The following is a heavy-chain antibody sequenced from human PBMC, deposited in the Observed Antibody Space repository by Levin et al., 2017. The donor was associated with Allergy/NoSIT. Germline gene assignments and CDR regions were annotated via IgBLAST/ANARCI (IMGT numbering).Heavy chain of an antibody. Sequence: GESLKISCAASGFTFSSYAMHWVRQAPGKGLEWVAVISYDGSNKYYADSVKGRFTISRDNSKNTLYLQMNSLRAEDTAVYYCARDRYYYDSSGYPEYFQHWGQGTLVTVSS. CDR2: ISYDGSNK. D-gene: IGHD3-22*01. V-gene: IGHV3-30-3*01. CDR1: GFTFSSYA. CDR3: ARDRYYYDSSGYPEYFQH. J-gene: IGHJ1*01.